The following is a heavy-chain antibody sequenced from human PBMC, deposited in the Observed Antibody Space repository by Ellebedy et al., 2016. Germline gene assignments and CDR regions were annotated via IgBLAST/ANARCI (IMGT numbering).Heavy chain of an antibody. V-gene: IGHV4-4*02. D-gene: IGHD3-10*01. CDR1: GGSISYDYW. CDR2: IHPRGNT. CDR3: ARSPGSYYYDY. J-gene: IGHJ4*02. Sequence: SETLSLTCAVSGGSISYDYWHWWNWVRQPPGKGLEWIAEIHPRGNTNYNPSLKSRVTISVEQSKNQFSLRLTSVTAADTAVYYCARSPGSYYYDYWGQGTLVTVSS.